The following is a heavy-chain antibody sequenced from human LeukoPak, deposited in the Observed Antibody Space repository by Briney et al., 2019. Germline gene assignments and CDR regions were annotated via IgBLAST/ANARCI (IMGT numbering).Heavy chain of an antibody. J-gene: IGHJ4*01. CDR2: INPNGGGT. V-gene: IGHV1-46*01. D-gene: IGHD4-17*01. CDR1: GGTFSSYA. CDR3: ARLEPSLRGPTFDY. Sequence: APVKVSCKASGGTFSSYAISWVRQAPGQGLEWMGIINPNGGGTSYAQKFQGRVTMTRDMSTSTVYMELSSPRYEDTAVYYCARLEPSLRGPTFDYWGHGTPVTVSS.